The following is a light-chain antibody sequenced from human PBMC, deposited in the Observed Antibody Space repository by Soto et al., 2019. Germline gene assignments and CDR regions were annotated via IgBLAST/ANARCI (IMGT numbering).Light chain of an antibody. CDR3: QQYDNLPPGT. V-gene: IGKV1-33*01. J-gene: IGKJ2*01. CDR1: QDISNY. CDR2: DAS. Sequence: DIQMTQSPSSLSASVGARVTITCQASQDISNYLNWYQQKPGKAPKLLIYDASNLETGVPSRFSGSGSGTDFTFTISSLQPEDIATYYCQQYDNLPPGTFGQGTKLEIK.